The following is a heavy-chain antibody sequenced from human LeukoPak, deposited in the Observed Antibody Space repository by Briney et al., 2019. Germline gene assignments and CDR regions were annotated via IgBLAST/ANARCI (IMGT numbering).Heavy chain of an antibody. Sequence: SETLSLTCTVSGGSISSYYWSWIRQPPGKGLEWIGYIYYSGSTNYNPSLKSRVTISADTSKNQFSLNLRSVTAADTAVYYCARLLSPGWFDPWGQGTLVTVSS. D-gene: IGHD2/OR15-2a*01. CDR3: ARLLSPGWFDP. CDR1: GGSISSYY. V-gene: IGHV4-59*08. CDR2: IYYSGST. J-gene: IGHJ5*02.